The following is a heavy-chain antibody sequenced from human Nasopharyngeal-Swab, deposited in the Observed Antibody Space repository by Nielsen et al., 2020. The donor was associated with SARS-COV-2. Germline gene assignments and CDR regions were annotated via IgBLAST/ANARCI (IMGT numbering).Heavy chain of an antibody. Sequence: GESLKISCAASGFIFSDYGVNWVRQAPGKGLEWISYISSGATTVYSADSVKGRFTISRDNARNSLYLQMNSLRAEGTAVYYCAKGGWYYDSSGNFFDYWGQGTLVTVSS. CDR2: ISSGATTV. CDR1: GFIFSDYG. CDR3: AKGGWYYDSSGNFFDY. D-gene: IGHD3-22*01. V-gene: IGHV3-48*04. J-gene: IGHJ4*02.